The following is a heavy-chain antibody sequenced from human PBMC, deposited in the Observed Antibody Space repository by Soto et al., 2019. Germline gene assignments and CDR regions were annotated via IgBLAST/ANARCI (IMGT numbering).Heavy chain of an antibody. Sequence: EVQLVESGGGVVRPGGSLRLSCAASGFTFDDYAMSWVRQAPGKGLEWVSGINWNGGSTGYADSVKGRFTISRDNAKNSLYLQMNSLRAEDTALSHCARDDDYGDPNNWFDPWGQGTLVTVSS. J-gene: IGHJ5*02. CDR1: GFTFDDYA. CDR2: INWNGGST. CDR3: ARDDDYGDPNNWFDP. D-gene: IGHD4-17*01. V-gene: IGHV3-20*01.